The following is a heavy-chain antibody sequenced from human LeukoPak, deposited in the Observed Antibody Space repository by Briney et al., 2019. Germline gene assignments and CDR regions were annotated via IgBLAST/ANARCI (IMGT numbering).Heavy chain of an antibody. CDR2: IKQDGSEK. D-gene: IGHD3-9*01. V-gene: IGHV3-7*01. J-gene: IGHJ4*02. CDR3: ASNNYDILTSYHIRPFDY. CDR1: GFTFSSYW. Sequence: GGSLRLSCAASGFTFSSYWMSWVRQAPGKGLEWVANIKQDGSEKYYVDSVKGRFTISRDNAKNSLYLQMNSLRAEDTAVYYCASNNYDILTSYHIRPFDYWGQGTLVTVSS.